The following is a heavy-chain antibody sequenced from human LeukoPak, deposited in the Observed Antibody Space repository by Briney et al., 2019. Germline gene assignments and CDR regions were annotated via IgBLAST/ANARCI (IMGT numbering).Heavy chain of an antibody. Sequence: GGSLRLSCAASGFTVSSNYMSWVRQAPGKGLEWVSVVYSGGRTYYADSVKGRFTISRDNSKNTVYLQTNSLRAEDTAVYYCAKDKKQWLVYGPDYWGQGTLVTVPS. V-gene: IGHV3-53*01. CDR2: VYSGGRT. CDR3: AKDKKQWLVYGPDY. CDR1: GFTVSSNY. D-gene: IGHD6-19*01. J-gene: IGHJ4*02.